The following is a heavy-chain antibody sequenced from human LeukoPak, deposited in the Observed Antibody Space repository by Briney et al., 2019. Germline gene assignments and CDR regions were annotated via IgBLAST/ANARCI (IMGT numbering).Heavy chain of an antibody. CDR3: ARLPRYGGYDHFDY. D-gene: IGHD5-12*01. V-gene: IGHV4-59*12. CDR1: GDSIDSYY. J-gene: IGHJ4*02. CDR2: IYYRATT. Sequence: SETLSLTCTVSGDSIDSYYWSWIRKPPGKGLEWIGYIYYRATTSYNPFLKSRVTISVDTSKNQFSLKLNSVTAADTAVYYCARLPRYGGYDHFDYWGQGILVIVSS.